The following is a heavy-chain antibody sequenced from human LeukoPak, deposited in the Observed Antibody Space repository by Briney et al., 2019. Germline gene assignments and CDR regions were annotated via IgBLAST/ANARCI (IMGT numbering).Heavy chain of an antibody. D-gene: IGHD3-10*01. J-gene: IGHJ3*01. CDR2: ISIGGTYR. CDR1: GFTFNTYS. V-gene: IGHV3-21*06. CDR3: TRGVYASGSYYGAFDV. Sequence: GGSLRLSCEASGFTFNTYSMNWARQAPGKGLEWVASISIGGTYRHFADSMKGRFTISRDDAKNLVFLQMTSLRAEDTAVYYCTRGVYASGSYYGAFDVWGQGSMVTVSS.